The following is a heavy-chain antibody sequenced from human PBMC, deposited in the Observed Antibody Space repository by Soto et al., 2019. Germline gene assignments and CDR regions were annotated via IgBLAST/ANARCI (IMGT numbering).Heavy chain of an antibody. CDR3: AREARITIFGVVITGTWFDT. CDR1: GGSFSGYD. V-gene: IGHV4-34*01. D-gene: IGHD3-3*01. Sequence: XESLSLPCAVYGGSFSGYDWSWIRQPPGKGLDWIGEINHSGSTNYNPSLKSRVTISVDTSKNQFSLKLSSVTAAETAVHYCAREARITIFGVVITGTWFDTWGQGTLVTVSS. CDR2: INHSGST. J-gene: IGHJ5*02.